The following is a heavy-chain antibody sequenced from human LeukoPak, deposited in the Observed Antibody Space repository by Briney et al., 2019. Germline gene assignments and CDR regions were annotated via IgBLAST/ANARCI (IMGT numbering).Heavy chain of an antibody. Sequence: PGESLKISCKGSGYIFTNYWITWVRQMPGKGLEWMGKIDPSDSYANYNPSLQGHVTISLDKSTSTAYLQWSSLKASDTAIYYCARVLRSMAVGGVDCDFDLWGRGTLVTVSS. J-gene: IGHJ2*01. D-gene: IGHD2/OR15-2a*01. CDR3: ARVLRSMAVGGVDCDFDL. CDR2: IDPSDSYA. CDR1: GYIFTNYW. V-gene: IGHV5-10-1*01.